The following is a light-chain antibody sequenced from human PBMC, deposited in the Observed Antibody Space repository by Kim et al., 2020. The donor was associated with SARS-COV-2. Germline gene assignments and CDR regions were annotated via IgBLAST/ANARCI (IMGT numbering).Light chain of an antibody. CDR2: SND. CDR3: AAWDDSLRGRV. J-gene: IGLJ3*02. Sequence: ELTQPPSASGTPGQRVTISCSGSSSNIGSNHVYWYQQFPGTAPKVLVYSNDQRPSGVPDRFSGSKSGTSASLAISGLRSEDEADYYCAAWDDSLRGRVCGGGTKGTVL. CDR1: SSNIGSNH. V-gene: IGLV1-47*02.